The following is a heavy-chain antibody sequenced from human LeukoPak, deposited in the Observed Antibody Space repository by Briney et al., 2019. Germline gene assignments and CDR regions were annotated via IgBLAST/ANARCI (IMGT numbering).Heavy chain of an antibody. V-gene: IGHV1-18*01. CDR2: ISAYNGNT. CDR1: GYTFTSYP. J-gene: IGHJ4*02. D-gene: IGHD5-24*01. CDR3: ARSRDGYNYYFDY. Sequence: ASVKVSCKPSGYTFTSYPLNWVRQAPGQGLEWMGWISAYNGNTNYAQKLQGRITMTRDTSTSTVYMELSSLRSEDTAVYYCARSRDGYNYYFDYWGQGTLVTVSS.